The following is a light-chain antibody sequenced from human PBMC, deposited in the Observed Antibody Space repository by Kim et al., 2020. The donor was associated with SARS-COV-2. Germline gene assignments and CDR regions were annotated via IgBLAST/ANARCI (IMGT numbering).Light chain of an antibody. V-gene: IGKV1-5*03. CDR1: QDVSPF. CDR3: QQYKTYFPL. Sequence: DIQMTQSPSTLSASIGDRVTITCRASQDVSPFLAWYQHRPGLSPKLLIYKTSTLESGVPPRFSGSGSGTEFTLTISSLQPDDFATYYCQQYKTYFPLFGQGTKVDIK. CDR2: KTS. J-gene: IGKJ1*01.